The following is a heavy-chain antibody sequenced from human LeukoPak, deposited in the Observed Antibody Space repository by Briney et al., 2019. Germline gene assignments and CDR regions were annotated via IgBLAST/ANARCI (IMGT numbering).Heavy chain of an antibody. CDR2: ISSSSSYI. Sequence: GGSLRLFCAASGFTFSSYSMNWVRQAPGKGLEWVSSISSSSSYIYYADSVKGRFTISRDNAKNSLYLQMNSLRAEDTAVYYCARDLASSGSYFDYWGQGTLVTVSS. CDR3: ARDLASSGSYFDY. D-gene: IGHD1-26*01. CDR1: GFTFSSYS. J-gene: IGHJ4*02. V-gene: IGHV3-21*01.